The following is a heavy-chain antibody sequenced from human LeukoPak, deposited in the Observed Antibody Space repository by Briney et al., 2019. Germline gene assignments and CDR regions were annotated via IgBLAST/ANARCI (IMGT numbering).Heavy chain of an antibody. J-gene: IGHJ3*02. CDR1: GYTFNTYG. V-gene: IGHV1-18*01. Sequence: ASVKVSCKASGYTFNTYGITWVRQAPGHRLEWMGWISGYNGKTKYAQKLQDRVTMTTDTSTTTAYMELRSLRSDDTAVYYCARGGGYLSAFDIWGQGTMVTVSS. CDR2: ISGYNGKT. D-gene: IGHD3-10*01. CDR3: ARGGGYLSAFDI.